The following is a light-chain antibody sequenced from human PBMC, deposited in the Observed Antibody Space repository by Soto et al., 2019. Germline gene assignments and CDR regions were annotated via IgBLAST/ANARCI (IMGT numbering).Light chain of an antibody. CDR2: DVS. Sequence: QSALTQPASVSGSPGQSITISCTGTSSDVGGYNYVSWYQQHPGKAPKLMIYDVSNRPSGLSNRFSGSKSGNTASLTISGLQAEDEADYYCSSYTGSSTSVIFGGGTKL. CDR3: SSYTGSSTSVI. V-gene: IGLV2-14*03. J-gene: IGLJ2*01. CDR1: SSDVGGYNY.